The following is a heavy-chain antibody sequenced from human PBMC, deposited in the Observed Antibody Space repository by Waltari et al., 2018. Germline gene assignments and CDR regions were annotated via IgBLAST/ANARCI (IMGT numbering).Heavy chain of an antibody. J-gene: IGHJ4*02. CDR2: INQDGSGE. CDR3: QRGDY. CDR1: GFTFSNFW. V-gene: IGHV3-7*04. Sequence: EVQLVESGGGLVQPGGSLRLSCAASGFTFSNFWMSWARQAPGKGLEWVANINQDGSGEYYVDSVKGRFTISRDNAKNSLYLQMNSLRAEDTAVYYCQRGDYWGQGTLVTVSS.